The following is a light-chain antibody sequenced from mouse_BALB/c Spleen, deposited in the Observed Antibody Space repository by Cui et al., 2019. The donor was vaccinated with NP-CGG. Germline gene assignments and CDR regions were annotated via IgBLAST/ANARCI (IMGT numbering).Light chain of an antibody. V-gene: IGLV1*01. CDR3: ALWYSNHWV. CDR2: GTN. J-gene: IGLJ1*01. Sequence: ALVSPKSALTTSPGETVTLTCRSSTGAVTTSNYANWVQEKPDHLFTGLIGGTNNRAPGVPAKFSGSLIGDKAALTITGAQTEDEAIYFCALWYSNHWVFGGGTKLTVL. CDR1: TGAVTTSNY.